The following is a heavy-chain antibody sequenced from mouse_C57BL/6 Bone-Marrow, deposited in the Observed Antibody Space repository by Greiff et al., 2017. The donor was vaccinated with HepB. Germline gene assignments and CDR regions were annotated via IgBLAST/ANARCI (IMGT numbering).Heavy chain of an antibody. CDR1: GFTFSSYG. CDR2: ISSGGSYT. Sequence: EVQGVESGGDLVKPGGSLKLSCAASGFTFSSYGMSWVRQTPDKRLEWVATISSGGSYTYYPDSVKGRFTISRDNAKNTLYLRMSSLKSEDTAMYYCARHRGVLRPYAMDYWGQGTSVTVSS. V-gene: IGHV5-6*01. J-gene: IGHJ4*01. CDR3: ARHRGVLRPYAMDY. D-gene: IGHD1-2*01.